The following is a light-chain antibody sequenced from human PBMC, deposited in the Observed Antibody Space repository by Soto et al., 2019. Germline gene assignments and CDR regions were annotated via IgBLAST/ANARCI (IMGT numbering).Light chain of an antibody. Sequence: QSVLTQPASVSGSPGQSITISCTGTSSDVGGYNYVSWYQQHPGKAPKLMIYDVSSRPSGVSNRFSGSKSGNTASLTISGLQAEDEADYYCSPYTSSSTLYVFGTGTKVTVL. V-gene: IGLV2-14*01. CDR2: DVS. CDR3: SPYTSSSTLYV. J-gene: IGLJ1*01. CDR1: SSDVGGYNY.